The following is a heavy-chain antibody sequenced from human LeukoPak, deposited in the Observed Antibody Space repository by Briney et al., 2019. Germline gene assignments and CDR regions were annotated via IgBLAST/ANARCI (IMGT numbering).Heavy chain of an antibody. J-gene: IGHJ2*01. CDR1: GGSISSVYW. Sequence: SETLSLTCAVFGGSISSVYWWNWVRQSPGRGLEWIGEIYSSGSTNYNPSLKGRVTISVDTSKNQFSLKLSSVTAADTAVYYCARLLRSWRFDLWGRGTLVTVSS. D-gene: IGHD1-26*01. V-gene: IGHV4-4*02. CDR2: IYSSGST. CDR3: ARLLRSWRFDL.